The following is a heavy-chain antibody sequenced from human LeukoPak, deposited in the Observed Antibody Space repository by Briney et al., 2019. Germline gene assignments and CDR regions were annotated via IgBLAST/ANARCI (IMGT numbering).Heavy chain of an antibody. Sequence: GGSLRLSCAASGFTFSSYSMNWVRQAPGKGLEWVLSISSSGSYIYYADSMKGRFTISRDYAKNSLYLQMNSLRAEDTAVYYCARGLILGLLGYCSGTSCYSFDYWGQGTLVTVSS. V-gene: IGHV3-21*01. D-gene: IGHD2-2*01. CDR1: GFTFSSYS. J-gene: IGHJ4*02. CDR3: ARGLILGLLGYCSGTSCYSFDY. CDR2: ISSSGSYI.